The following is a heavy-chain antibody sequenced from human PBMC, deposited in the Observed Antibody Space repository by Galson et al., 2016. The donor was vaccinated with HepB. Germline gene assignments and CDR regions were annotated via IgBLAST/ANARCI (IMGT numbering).Heavy chain of an antibody. CDR3: ATYYDSSGHDN. D-gene: IGHD3-22*01. J-gene: IGHJ4*02. V-gene: IGHV4-61*01. Sequence: SETLSLTCTVSGRSINSGSYYWSWIRQPPGKELEWIGYIYYSGSPNYNPSLKSRVIISVDTSKNQFSLKLNSLTAADTAMYYCATYYDSSGHDNWGRGTLVTVSS. CDR1: GRSINSGSYY. CDR2: IYYSGSP.